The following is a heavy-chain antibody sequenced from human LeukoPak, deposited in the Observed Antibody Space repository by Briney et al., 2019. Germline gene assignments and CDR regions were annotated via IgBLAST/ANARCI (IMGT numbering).Heavy chain of an antibody. V-gene: IGHV4-59*11. D-gene: IGHD5-24*01. J-gene: IGHJ4*02. CDR3: ASESMAYYYFDY. CDR2: IYYSGST. CDR1: GGSISSHH. Sequence: SETLSLTCTVSGGSISSHHWSWIRQPPGKGLEWIGYIYYSGSTNYNPSLKSRVTISVDTSKNQFSLKLSSVTAADTAVYYCASESMAYYYFDYWGQGTLVTVSS.